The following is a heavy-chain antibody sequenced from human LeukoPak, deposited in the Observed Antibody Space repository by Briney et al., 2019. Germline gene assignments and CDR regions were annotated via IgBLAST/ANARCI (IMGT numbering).Heavy chain of an antibody. CDR2: ISGSNSYI. V-gene: IGHV3-21*04. CDR3: AKQKTRDDAFDI. Sequence: GGSLRLSCAASGFTFNSYSMNWVRQAPGKGLEWVSSISGSNSYIYYADSMKGRFTISRDNAKNSLYLQMNSLRAEDTALYYCAKQKTRDDAFDIWGQGTMVTVSS. CDR1: GFTFNSYS. J-gene: IGHJ3*02. D-gene: IGHD1/OR15-1a*01.